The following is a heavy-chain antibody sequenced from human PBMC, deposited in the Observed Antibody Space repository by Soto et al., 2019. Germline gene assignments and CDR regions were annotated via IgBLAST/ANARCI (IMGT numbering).Heavy chain of an antibody. CDR1: GFTFSSYS. V-gene: IGHV3-48*01. CDR3: ARDLHYDFWSGYYTPPLDAFAI. J-gene: IGHJ3*02. D-gene: IGHD3-3*01. CDR2: ISSSSSTI. Sequence: PGGSLRLSCAASGFTFSSYSMNWVRQAPGKGLEWVSYISSSSSTIYYADSVKGRFTISRDNAKNSLYLQMNSLRAEDTAVYYCARDLHYDFWSGYYTPPLDAFAIWVQGTMVTVSS.